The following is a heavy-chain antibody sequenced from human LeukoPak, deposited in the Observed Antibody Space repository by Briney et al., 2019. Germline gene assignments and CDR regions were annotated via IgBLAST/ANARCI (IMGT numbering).Heavy chain of an antibody. CDR2: INHSGST. V-gene: IGHV4-34*01. Sequence: SETLSLTCAVYGGSFSGYYWSWIRQPPGKGLEWIGEINHSGSTNYNPSLKSRVTISVDTSKNQFSLKLSSVTAADTAVYYCARGLRISSSSWRYYYYMDVWGKGTTVTVSS. CDR3: ARGLRISSSSWRYYYYMDV. J-gene: IGHJ6*03. D-gene: IGHD6-13*01. CDR1: GGSFSGYY.